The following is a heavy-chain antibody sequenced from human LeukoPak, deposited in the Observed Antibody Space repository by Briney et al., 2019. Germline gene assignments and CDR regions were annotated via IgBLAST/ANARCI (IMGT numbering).Heavy chain of an antibody. CDR2: INYSGST. V-gene: IGHV4-59*07. D-gene: IGHD3-22*01. J-gene: IGHJ4*02. CDR1: GGSISSYY. Sequence: PSDTLSLTCTVSGGSISSYYWSWIRQPPGKGLEWIGYINYSGSTNYNPSLKSRVTISVDTPKNQFSLKLSSVTAADTAVYYCARGGYYDNEFDYWGQGTLVTVSS. CDR3: ARGGYYDNEFDY.